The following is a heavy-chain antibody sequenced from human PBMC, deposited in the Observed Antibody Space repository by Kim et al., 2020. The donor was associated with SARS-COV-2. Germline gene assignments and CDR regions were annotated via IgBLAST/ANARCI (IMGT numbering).Heavy chain of an antibody. V-gene: IGHV4-34*01. CDR2: INYDRST. CDR1: GDPVNGYY. J-gene: IGHJ4*01. D-gene: IGHD3-9*01. CDR3: ARGRYFDWLFQSPHYFDY. Sequence: SETLSLTCAVYGDPVNGYYWSWIRQPPGKGLEWIGEINYDRSTNYKPSLKSRVTMSLDSSKSQFSLRLTSLTAADTAVYYCARGRYFDWLFQSPHYFDY.